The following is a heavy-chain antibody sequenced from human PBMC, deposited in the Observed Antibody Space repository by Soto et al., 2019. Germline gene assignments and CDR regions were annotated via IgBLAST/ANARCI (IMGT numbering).Heavy chain of an antibody. D-gene: IGHD2-21*01. Sequence: ASVKVSCKASGGTFSSYAISWVRQAPGQGLEWMGGIIPIFGTANYAQKFQGRVTITADEXTSTAYMELSSLRSEDTAVYYCATEXXLWTCPAHWGQGTLVTVSS. J-gene: IGHJ4*02. V-gene: IGHV1-69*13. CDR3: ATEXXLWTCPAH. CDR2: IIPIFGTA. CDR1: GGTFSSYA.